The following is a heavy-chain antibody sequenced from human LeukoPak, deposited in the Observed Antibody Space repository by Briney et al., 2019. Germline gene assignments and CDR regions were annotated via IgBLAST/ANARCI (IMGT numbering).Heavy chain of an antibody. CDR3: ARLRVRFLEWSAFDY. CDR1: GYTFTGYY. V-gene: IGHV1-2*02. Sequence: GASVKVSCKASGYTFTGYYMHWVRQAPGQGLGWMGWINPNSGGTNYAQKFQGRVTMTRDTSISTAYMELSRLRSDDTAVYYCARLRVRFLEWSAFDYWGQGTLVTVSS. J-gene: IGHJ4*02. CDR2: INPNSGGT. D-gene: IGHD3-3*01.